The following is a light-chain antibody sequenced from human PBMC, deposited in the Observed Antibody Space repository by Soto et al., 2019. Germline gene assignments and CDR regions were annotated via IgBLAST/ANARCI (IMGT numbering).Light chain of an antibody. CDR1: SSDVGGYNY. CDR2: DVS. J-gene: IGLJ1*01. CDR3: SSYRSSSTYV. V-gene: IGLV2-14*01. Sequence: QSVLTQPASVSGSPGQSITISCTGTSSDVGGYNYVSWYQQHPGKAPKLMIYDVSNRPSGVSNRFSGSKSGNTASLAISGLKAEDEADYYCSSYRSSSTYVFGTGTRSPS.